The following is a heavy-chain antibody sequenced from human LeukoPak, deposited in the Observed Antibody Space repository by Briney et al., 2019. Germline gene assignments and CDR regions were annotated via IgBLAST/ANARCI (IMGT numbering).Heavy chain of an antibody. V-gene: IGHV3-30-3*01. CDR1: GFTFSSYA. CDR3: ARDSIHLWLRGSFDY. CDR2: ISYDGTNK. Sequence: QPGRSLRLSCAASGFTFSSYAMHWVRQAPGKGLEGVAVISYDGTNKYYVDSVKGRFTISRDNSKNTLYLQMNSLRAEDTAVYYCARDSIHLWLRGSFDYWGQGTLVTVSS. D-gene: IGHD5-18*01. J-gene: IGHJ4*02.